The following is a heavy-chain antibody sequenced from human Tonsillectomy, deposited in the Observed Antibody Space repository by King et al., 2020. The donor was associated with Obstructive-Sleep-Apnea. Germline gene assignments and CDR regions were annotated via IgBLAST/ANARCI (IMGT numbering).Heavy chain of an antibody. CDR1: GDSISSSSHY. D-gene: IGHD4-17*01. Sequence: QLQESGPRLVKPSETLSLTCTVSGDSISSSSHYWGWIRQPPGKGLGWIANIHERGTTFSNAALNSRGTLSLNASMNPFSLKLSSVTAADTAVYYCVRDGTGGYFPRLRGTFHPWGQGMLVTVSS. CDR3: VRDGTGGYFPRLRGTFHP. J-gene: IGHJ5*02. CDR2: IHERGTT. V-gene: IGHV4-39*07.